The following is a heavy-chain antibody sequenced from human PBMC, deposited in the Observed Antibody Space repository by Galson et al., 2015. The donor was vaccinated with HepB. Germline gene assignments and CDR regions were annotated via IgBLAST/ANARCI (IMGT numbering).Heavy chain of an antibody. CDR1: GFTFSSYS. CDR2: ISSSSSYI. J-gene: IGHJ4*02. V-gene: IGHV3-21*04. Sequence: SLRLSCAASGFTFSSYSMNWVRQAPGKGLEWVSSISSSSSYIYYADSVKGRFTISRDNAKNSLYLQMNSLRAEDTAVYYCARGGGWDGGIAVAGDDYWGQGTLVTVSS. D-gene: IGHD6-19*01. CDR3: ARGGGWDGGIAVAGDDY.